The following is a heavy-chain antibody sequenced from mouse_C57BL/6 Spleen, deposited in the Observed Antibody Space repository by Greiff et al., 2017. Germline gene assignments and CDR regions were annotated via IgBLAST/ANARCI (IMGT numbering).Heavy chain of an antibody. CDR2: IRLKSDNYAT. J-gene: IGHJ4*01. CDR3: TLPIVTTLYYYAMDY. D-gene: IGHD2-5*01. CDR1: GFTFSNYW. V-gene: IGHV6-3*01. Sequence: EVKVVESGGGLVQPGGSMKLSCVASGFTFSNYWMNWVRQSPEKGLEWVAQIRLKSDNYATHYAESVKGRFTIARDDYKSSVYLQMNNLRSEDTGIYYCTLPIVTTLYYYAMDYWGQGTSVTVSS.